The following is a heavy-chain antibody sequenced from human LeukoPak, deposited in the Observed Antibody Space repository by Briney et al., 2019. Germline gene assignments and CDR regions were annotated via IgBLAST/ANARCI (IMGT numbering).Heavy chain of an antibody. Sequence: PSETLSLTCTVSGGSISSYYWSWIRQSAGKGLEWIGRIYTSGSTNYNPSLKSRVTMSVDTSKNQFSLKLSSVTAADTAVYYCARDSGSTSKVRFDYWGQGTLVTVSS. CDR3: ARDSGSTSKVRFDY. J-gene: IGHJ4*02. CDR2: IYTSGST. D-gene: IGHD2-2*01. V-gene: IGHV4-4*07. CDR1: GGSISSYY.